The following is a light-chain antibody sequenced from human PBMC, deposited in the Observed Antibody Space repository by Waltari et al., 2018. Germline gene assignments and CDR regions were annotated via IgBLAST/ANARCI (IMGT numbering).Light chain of an antibody. CDR2: WAS. V-gene: IGKV4-1*01. Sequence: DIVMTQSPDSLAVSLGERATINCKSSQSILYSSNSKNYLAWYQHKPGQPPNLLIYWASTRESGVPDRFSGSGSGTDFTLTISSLQAEDVAIYYCQQYYSIPYTFGQGTKLEIK. J-gene: IGKJ2*01. CDR1: QSILYSSNSKNY. CDR3: QQYYSIPYT.